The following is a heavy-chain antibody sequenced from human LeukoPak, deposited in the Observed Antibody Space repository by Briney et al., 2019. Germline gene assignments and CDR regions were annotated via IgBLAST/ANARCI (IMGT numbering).Heavy chain of an antibody. CDR1: GYSISSGYY. CDR2: VNHSGST. D-gene: IGHD3-22*01. J-gene: IGHJ3*02. Sequence: NPSETLSLTCTVSGYSISSGYYWSWIRQPPGEGLEWIGKVNHSGSTKYNPSLKSRVTISVDTSKNQFSLRLSSVTAADTAVYYCARVPGHYYDSSGYYFGYAFDIWGQGTMVTVSS. CDR3: ARVPGHYYDSSGYYFGYAFDI. V-gene: IGHV4-38-2*02.